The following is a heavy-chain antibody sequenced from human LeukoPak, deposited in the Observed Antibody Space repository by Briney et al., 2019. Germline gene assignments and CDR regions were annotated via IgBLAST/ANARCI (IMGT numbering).Heavy chain of an antibody. CDR1: GYTFTNYY. V-gene: IGHV1-46*01. CDR3: AVCSGGSCYYWFDP. Sequence: ASVKVSCKASGYTFTNYYMHWVRQAPGQGLEWMGIINPSGGSRSYAQKFQGRVTMTRDTSTSTVYMELSSLRSEDMAVYYCAVCSGGSCYYWFDPWGQGTLVTVSS. D-gene: IGHD2-15*01. J-gene: IGHJ5*02. CDR2: INPSGGSR.